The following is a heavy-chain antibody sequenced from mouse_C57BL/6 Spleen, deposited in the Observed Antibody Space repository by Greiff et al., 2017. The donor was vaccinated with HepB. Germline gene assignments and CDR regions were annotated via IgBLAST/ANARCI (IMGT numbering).Heavy chain of an antibody. CDR1: GFTFTSYW. V-gene: IGHV1-64*01. Sequence: QVQRQQPGAELVKPGASVTLSCKASGFTFTSYWMHWVKQRPGQGLEWIGMIHPNSGSTNYNEKLKSKAKLTVDKYSSTTYMQLSTQTSEDSAVYCCARRLRSERGWFAYWGQGTLVTVSA. CDR2: IHPNSGST. CDR3: ARRLRSERGWFAY. J-gene: IGHJ3*01. D-gene: IGHD2-4*01.